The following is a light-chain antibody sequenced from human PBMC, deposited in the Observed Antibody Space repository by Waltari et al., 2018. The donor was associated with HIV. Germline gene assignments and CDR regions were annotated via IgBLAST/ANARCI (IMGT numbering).Light chain of an antibody. J-gene: IGKJ2*01. CDR3: QQYSTHYG. CDR2: MTS. V-gene: IGKV1-5*03. CDR1: QNIDDW. Sequence: IQMTQSHSNLSASVGDAVILTFRASQNIDDWLAWYQQRPGRAPKLLMSMTSVLETGVPSRFRGSGSGTTFTLTINSLQPYDFGTYYCQQYSTHYGFGQGTRVE.